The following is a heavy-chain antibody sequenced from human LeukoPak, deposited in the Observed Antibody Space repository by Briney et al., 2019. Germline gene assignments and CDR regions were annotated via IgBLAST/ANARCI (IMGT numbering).Heavy chain of an antibody. Sequence: AGGSLRLSCAASGFTFSSYSMNWVRQAPGKGLEWVSSISSSSSYIYYADSVKGRFTISRGNAKNSLYLQMNSLRAEDTAVYYCARMAGTANFDYWGQGTLVTVSS. J-gene: IGHJ4*02. CDR2: ISSSSSYI. CDR3: ARMAGTANFDY. CDR1: GFTFSSYS. V-gene: IGHV3-21*01. D-gene: IGHD6-19*01.